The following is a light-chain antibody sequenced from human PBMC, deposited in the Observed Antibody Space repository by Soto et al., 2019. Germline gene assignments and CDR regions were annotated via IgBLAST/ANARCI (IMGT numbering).Light chain of an antibody. Sequence: QSALTQPASVSGSPGQSITISCTGTTSDIGAFNYVSWYQQHPGKAPKLMIFDVSSRPSGVSHRFSGSKSGNTASLTISGLQAEDEADYHCVSYTTSPTVDVVFGGGTKLTVL. V-gene: IGLV2-14*01. CDR2: DVS. CDR3: VSYTTSPTVDVV. CDR1: TSDIGAFNY. J-gene: IGLJ2*01.